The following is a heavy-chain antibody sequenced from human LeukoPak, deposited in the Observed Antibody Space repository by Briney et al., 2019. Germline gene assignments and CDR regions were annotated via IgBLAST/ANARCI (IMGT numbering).Heavy chain of an antibody. CDR1: GGTFSSYA. CDR2: IIPIFGIA. V-gene: IGHV1-69*04. J-gene: IGHJ6*02. D-gene: IGHD2-15*01. Sequence: ASVKVSCKASGGTFSSYAISWVRQAPGQGLEWMGRIIPIFGIANYAQKFQGRVTITADKSTSTAYMELSSLRPEDTAVYYCARDQNDCSGGRCYSYYYGMDVWGQGTTVTVSS. CDR3: ARDQNDCSGGRCYSYYYGMDV.